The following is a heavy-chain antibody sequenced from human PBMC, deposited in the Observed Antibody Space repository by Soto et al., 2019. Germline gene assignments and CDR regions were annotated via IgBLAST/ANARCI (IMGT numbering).Heavy chain of an antibody. Sequence: SETLSLTCTVSGGSVGSGSYYWSWIRQPLGKGLEWIGYIYYSGNTDYNPSLRGRATISVDKAKNHFSMQLTSVTSAGTAVYYCAKSSPLRFWGPGGYWGQGTLVTVSS. D-gene: IGHD3-3*01. CDR3: AKSSPLRFWGPGGY. J-gene: IGHJ4*02. CDR2: IYYSGNT. V-gene: IGHV4-61*03. CDR1: GGSVGSGSYY.